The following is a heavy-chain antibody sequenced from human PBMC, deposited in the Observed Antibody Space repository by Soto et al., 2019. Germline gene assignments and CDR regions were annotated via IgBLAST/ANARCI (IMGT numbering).Heavy chain of an antibody. J-gene: IGHJ6*03. CDR3: ARGDRYNWNYEYYYYMDV. V-gene: IGHV1-8*01. D-gene: IGHD1-7*01. CDR1: GYTFTSYD. Sequence: ASVKVSCKASGYTFTSYDINWVRQATGQGLEWMGWMNPNSGNTGYAQKFQGRVTMTRNTSISTAYMELSSLRSEDTAVYYCARGDRYNWNYEYYYYMDVWGKGTTVTVYS. CDR2: MNPNSGNT.